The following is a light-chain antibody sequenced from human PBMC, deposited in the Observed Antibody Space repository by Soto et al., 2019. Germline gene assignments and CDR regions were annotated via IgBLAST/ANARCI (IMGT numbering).Light chain of an antibody. CDR3: QKYYYTQYS. V-gene: IGKV4-1*01. CDR2: WAS. CDR1: QSLLYSSNNKNY. Sequence: DIVMTQSPDSLPVSLGERATINCKSSQSLLYSSNNKNYLAWYQQKPGQPPKLLIFWASTRESGVPDRFSGSGSGTDFTLTISRLQAEDVAVYYCQKYYYTQYSFGQGTKLEIK. J-gene: IGKJ2*03.